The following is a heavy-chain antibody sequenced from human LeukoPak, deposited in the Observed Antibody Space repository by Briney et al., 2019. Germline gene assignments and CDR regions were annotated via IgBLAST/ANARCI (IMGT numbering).Heavy chain of an antibody. CDR2: ISSSGSGDNT. CDR1: GVTLSTYA. Sequence: GGSLRLSCAASGVTLSTYAMSWARQAPGKGLEWVSGISSSGSGDNTYYADSVKGRFTISRDNSKNTLYLQMNSLRAEDTAVYYCASSRDYGDYYYYYGMDVWGQGTTVTVSS. V-gene: IGHV3-23*01. J-gene: IGHJ6*02. CDR3: ASSRDYGDYYYYYGMDV. D-gene: IGHD4-17*01.